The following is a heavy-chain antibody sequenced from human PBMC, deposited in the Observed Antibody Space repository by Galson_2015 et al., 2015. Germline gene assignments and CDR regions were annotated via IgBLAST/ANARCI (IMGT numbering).Heavy chain of an antibody. J-gene: IGHJ4*02. CDR1: GYTFTSYA. D-gene: IGHD3-10*01. CDR2: INAGNGNT. V-gene: IGHV1-3*01. Sequence: SVKVSCKASGYTFTSYAMHWVRQAPGQRLEWMGWINAGNGNTKYSQKFQGRVTITRDTSASTAYMELSSLRSEDTAVYYCARATRITMVRGDESGRRTHDYWGQGTLVTVSS. CDR3: ARATRITMVRGDESGRRTHDY.